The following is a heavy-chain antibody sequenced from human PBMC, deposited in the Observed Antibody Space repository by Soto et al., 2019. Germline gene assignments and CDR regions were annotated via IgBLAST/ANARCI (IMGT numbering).Heavy chain of an antibody. CDR3: ARDYITVEAFDI. Sequence: QVQLQQSGPGLVKPSQTLSLTYTVSGGSISSGGYYWSWIRQHPGKGLEWIGYIYYSGSTYYNPSLKSRVTISVDTSKNQFSLKLSSVTAADTAVYYCARDYITVEAFDIWGQGTMVTVSS. CDR2: IYYSGST. V-gene: IGHV4-31*03. J-gene: IGHJ3*02. CDR1: GGSISSGGYY. D-gene: IGHD1-1*01.